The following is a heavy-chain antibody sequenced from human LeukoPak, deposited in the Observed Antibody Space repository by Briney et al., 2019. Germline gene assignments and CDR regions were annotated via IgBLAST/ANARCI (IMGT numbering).Heavy chain of an antibody. CDR2: ISAYNGNT. V-gene: IGHV1-18*01. CDR1: GYTFTSYG. Sequence: ASVKVSCKASGYTFTSYGMSWVRQAPGQGLEWMGWISAYNGNTNYAQKFQGRVTMTRDTSISTAYMELSRLRSDDTAVYYCAISLNTANFDYWGQGTLVTVSS. J-gene: IGHJ4*02. CDR3: AISLNTANFDY. D-gene: IGHD2-21*02.